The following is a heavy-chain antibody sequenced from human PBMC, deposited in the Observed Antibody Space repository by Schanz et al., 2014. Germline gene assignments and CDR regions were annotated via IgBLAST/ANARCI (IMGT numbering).Heavy chain of an antibody. V-gene: IGHV3-66*01. CDR3: VPMSIAAH. J-gene: IGHJ4*02. CDR2: IYTDGST. CDR1: GFTVSKNS. Sequence: EVQLLESGGTVVQPGGSPRVSCAASGFTVSKNSMSWVRQAPGKGLEWVSSIYTDGSTYYADSVRDRFTISRDNAKNSLYLQMNSLRAEYTAVYYCVPMSIAAHWGQGTLVTVSS. D-gene: IGHD6-6*01.